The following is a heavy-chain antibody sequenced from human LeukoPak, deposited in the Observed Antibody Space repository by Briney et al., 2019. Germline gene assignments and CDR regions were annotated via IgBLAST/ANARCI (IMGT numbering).Heavy chain of an antibody. V-gene: IGHV4-61*02. D-gene: IGHD6-13*01. Sequence: SETLSLTCTVSGGSISSGSYYWSWIRQPAGKGLEWIGRIYTSGSTNYNPSLKSRVTISVDTSKNQFSLKLSSVTAADTAVYYCARSKLHSSSWYYYYYYMDVWGKGTTVTISS. CDR2: IYTSGST. J-gene: IGHJ6*03. CDR1: GGSISSGSYY. CDR3: ARSKLHSSSWYYYYYYMDV.